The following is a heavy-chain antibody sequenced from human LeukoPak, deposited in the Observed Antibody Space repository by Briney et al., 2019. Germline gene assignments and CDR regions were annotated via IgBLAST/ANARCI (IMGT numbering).Heavy chain of an antibody. D-gene: IGHD4-11*01. V-gene: IGHV4-59*08. Sequence: SETLSLTCTVSGGSISSYYWSWIRQPPGEGLEWIGYIYYSGSTNYNPSLKSRVTISVDTSKNQFSLKLSSVTAADTAAYYCARQTTGVVPYYYYGMDVWGQGTTVTVSS. J-gene: IGHJ6*02. CDR2: IYYSGST. CDR1: GGSISSYY. CDR3: ARQTTGVVPYYYYGMDV.